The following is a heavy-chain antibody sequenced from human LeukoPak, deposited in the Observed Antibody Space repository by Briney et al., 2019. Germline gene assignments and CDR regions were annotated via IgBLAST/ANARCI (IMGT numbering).Heavy chain of an antibody. Sequence: AGGSLRLSCAASGSTFSTYAMHWVRQAPGKGLEWVAVISYDGSNKYYADSMKGRFTISRDNSRNTLYLQMNSLSAEDTAVYYCARYIAVAGSHYFYGMDVWGQGTTVTVSS. D-gene: IGHD6-19*01. J-gene: IGHJ6*02. CDR1: GSTFSTYA. V-gene: IGHV3-30-3*01. CDR2: ISYDGSNK. CDR3: ARYIAVAGSHYFYGMDV.